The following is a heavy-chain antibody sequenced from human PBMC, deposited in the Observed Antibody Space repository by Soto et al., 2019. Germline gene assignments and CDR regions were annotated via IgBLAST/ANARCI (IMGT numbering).Heavy chain of an antibody. J-gene: IGHJ3*02. D-gene: IGHD2-21*02. Sequence: TSETLSLTCTVSGGSISSYYWSWIRQPPGKGLEWIGYIYYRGSTNYNPSLKSRVTISVDTSKNQFSLKLSSVTAADTAVYYCARSCGGDCYFLSAFDIWGQGTMVTVSS. CDR1: GGSISSYY. CDR2: IYYRGST. V-gene: IGHV4-59*01. CDR3: ARSCGGDCYFLSAFDI.